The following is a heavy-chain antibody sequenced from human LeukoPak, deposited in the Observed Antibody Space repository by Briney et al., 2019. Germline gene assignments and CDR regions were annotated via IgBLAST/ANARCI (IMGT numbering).Heavy chain of an antibody. D-gene: IGHD3-22*01. J-gene: IGHJ4*02. Sequence: ASVKVSCKASGYTFTGYYMHWVRQAPGQGLEGMGWINPNSGGTNYAQKFQGRVTMTRDTSISTAYMELSRLRSDDTAVYYCARDSWDYYDSSGYHYWGQGTLVTVSS. CDR1: GYTFTGYY. V-gene: IGHV1-2*02. CDR3: ARDSWDYYDSSGYHY. CDR2: INPNSGGT.